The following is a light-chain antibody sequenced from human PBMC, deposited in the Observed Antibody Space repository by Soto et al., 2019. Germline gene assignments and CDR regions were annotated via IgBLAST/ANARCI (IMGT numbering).Light chain of an antibody. J-gene: IGKJ4*01. CDR1: QDVSSN. CDR3: QQYTRWPLT. V-gene: IGKV3-15*01. CDR2: GAS. Sequence: EMVVTQSRATLSVSQGERATLSCRASQDVSSNLAWYQQKPGQAPSLLIYGASTRATGTPARFSGSGSGTEFTLTISSLQSEDYAVYFCQQYTRWPLTFGGGTKVE.